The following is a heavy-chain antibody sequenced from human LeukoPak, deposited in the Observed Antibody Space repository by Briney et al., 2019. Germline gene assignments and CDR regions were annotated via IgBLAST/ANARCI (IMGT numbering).Heavy chain of an antibody. CDR1: GYTFATFG. Sequence: ASVKVSCKASGYTFATFGVTWVRQAPRQGLEWMGWISAYNGDTNYAQKFQGRMTMTTDTSTNTAYMELRSLRSDDTAVYYCARDHSCSCQLLDYWGQGTLVTVSS. D-gene: IGHD6-13*01. J-gene: IGHJ4*02. CDR3: ARDHSCSCQLLDY. CDR2: ISAYNGDT. V-gene: IGHV1-18*01.